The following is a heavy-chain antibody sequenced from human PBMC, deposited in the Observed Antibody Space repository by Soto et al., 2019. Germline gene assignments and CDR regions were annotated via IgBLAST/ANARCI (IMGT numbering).Heavy chain of an antibody. CDR2: NNYRADT. Sequence: WTWIRQRPGGGLEWLGSNNYRADTYYTPSLKRRITISLDTTQNQFSLWLTSVTAADTGIYYCARGGSGWKALNYFDSLGQGTLVTVSS. V-gene: IGHV4-31*02. J-gene: IGHJ4*02. D-gene: IGHD6-19*01. CDR3: ARGGSGWKALNYFDS.